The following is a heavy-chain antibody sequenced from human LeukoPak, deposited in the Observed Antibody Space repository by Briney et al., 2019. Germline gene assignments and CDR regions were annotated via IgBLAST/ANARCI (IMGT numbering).Heavy chain of an antibody. D-gene: IGHD4/OR15-4a*01. CDR3: ARGAANYYYYYMDV. V-gene: IGHV1-18*01. Sequence: VASVKVSCKASGYTFTSYGISWVRQAPGQGLEWMGWISAYSGNTNYAQKLQGRVTMTTDTSTSTAYMELRSLRSDDTAVYYCARGAANYYYYYMDVWGKGTTVTISS. CDR2: ISAYSGNT. CDR1: GYTFTSYG. J-gene: IGHJ6*03.